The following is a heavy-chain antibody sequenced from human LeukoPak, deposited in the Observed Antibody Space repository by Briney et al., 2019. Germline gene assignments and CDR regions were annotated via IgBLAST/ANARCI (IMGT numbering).Heavy chain of an antibody. CDR1: GFTFSSYN. J-gene: IGHJ4*02. Sequence: GGSLRLSCTASGFTFSSYNMNWVRQASGKGLEWVSSFTAYSGASIYYADSVRGRFTISRDNAKNSLYLQINSLRAEDTAVYFCARGTYSGYDSSFDYWGQGTLVTVSS. V-gene: IGHV3-21*01. CDR2: FTAYSGASI. D-gene: IGHD5-12*01. CDR3: ARGTYSGYDSSFDY.